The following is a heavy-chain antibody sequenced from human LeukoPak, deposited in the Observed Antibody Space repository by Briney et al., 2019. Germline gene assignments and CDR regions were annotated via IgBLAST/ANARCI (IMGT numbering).Heavy chain of an antibody. J-gene: IGHJ4*02. D-gene: IGHD4-17*01. CDR3: ARLRRMFMTTVTGPDY. CDR1: GGSISSGDYY. CDR2: IYYSGST. V-gene: IGHV4-30-4*01. Sequence: SETLSLTCTVSGGSISSGDYYWSWIRQPPGKGLEWIGYIYYSGSTYYNPSLKSRVTISVDTSKNQFSLKLSSVTAADTAVYYCARLRRMFMTTVTGPDYWGQGTLVTVSS.